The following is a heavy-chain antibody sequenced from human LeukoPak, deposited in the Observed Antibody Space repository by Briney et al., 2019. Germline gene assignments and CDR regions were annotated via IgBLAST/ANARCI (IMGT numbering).Heavy chain of an antibody. V-gene: IGHV3-53*01. CDR1: GFTVSDNY. J-gene: IGHJ5*02. Sequence: PGGSLRLFCAASGFTVSDNYIAWVRQAPGKGLEWVSVIYSSGNSYNADSVRGRFSISRDNSGNMVYLQMNSLRADDTAVYYCARGFCSTTNCLSQFDPWGQGTLVTVSS. D-gene: IGHD2-2*01. CDR2: IYSSGNS. CDR3: ARGFCSTTNCLSQFDP.